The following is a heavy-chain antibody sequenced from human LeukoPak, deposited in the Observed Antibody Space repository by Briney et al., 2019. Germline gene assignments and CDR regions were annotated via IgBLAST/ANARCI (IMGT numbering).Heavy chain of an antibody. J-gene: IGHJ1*01. CDR2: ISYDGSNK. CDR1: GFTFSSYG. CDR3: AKDTRQWLVLGYFQH. V-gene: IGHV3-30*18. Sequence: GGSLRLSCAASGFTFSSYGMHWVRQAPGKGLEWLAVISYDGSNKYYADSVKGRFTISRDNSKNTLYLQMNSLRAEDTAVYYCAKDTRQWLVLGYFQHWGQGTLVTVSS. D-gene: IGHD6-19*01.